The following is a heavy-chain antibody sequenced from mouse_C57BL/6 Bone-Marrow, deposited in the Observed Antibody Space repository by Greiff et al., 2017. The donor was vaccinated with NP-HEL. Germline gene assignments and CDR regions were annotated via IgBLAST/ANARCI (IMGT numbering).Heavy chain of an antibody. CDR3: ARGGVYYLDF. J-gene: IGHJ2*01. CDR1: GYTFTSYW. V-gene: IGHV1-61*01. Sequence: QVHVKQSGAELVRPGSSVKLSCKASGYTFTSYWMDWVKQRPGQGLEWIGNIYPSDSETHYNQKFKDKATLTVDKSSSTAYMQLSSLTSEDSAVYYCARGGVYYLDFEDQGTTLTVSA. CDR2: IYPSDSET.